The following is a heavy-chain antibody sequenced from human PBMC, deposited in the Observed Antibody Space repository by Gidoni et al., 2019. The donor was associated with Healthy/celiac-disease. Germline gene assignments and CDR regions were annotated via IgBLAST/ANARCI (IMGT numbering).Heavy chain of an antibody. V-gene: IGHV4-61*02. J-gene: IGHJ4*02. CDR2: IYTSGST. Sequence: QVQLQESGPGLVKPSQTLSLTCTVSGGSISSGSYYWSWIRQPAGKGLEWIGRIYTSGSTNYNPSLKSRVTRSVDTSKNQFSLKLSSVTAADTAVYYCARGEEMATYFDYWGQGTLVTVSS. CDR3: ARGEEMATYFDY. CDR1: GGSISSGSYY. D-gene: IGHD5-12*01.